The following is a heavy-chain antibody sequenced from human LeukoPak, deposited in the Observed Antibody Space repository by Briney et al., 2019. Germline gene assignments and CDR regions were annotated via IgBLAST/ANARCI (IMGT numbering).Heavy chain of an antibody. D-gene: IGHD2-2*01. CDR3: ARMDCSSTSCPDY. Sequence: SVKVSCKASGGTFSSYTISWVRQAPGQGLEWMGRIIPILGIANYAQKFQGRVTITAGKSTSTAYMELSSLRSEDTAVYYCARMDCSSTSCPDYWGQGTLVTVSS. CDR2: IIPILGIA. J-gene: IGHJ4*02. V-gene: IGHV1-69*02. CDR1: GGTFSSYT.